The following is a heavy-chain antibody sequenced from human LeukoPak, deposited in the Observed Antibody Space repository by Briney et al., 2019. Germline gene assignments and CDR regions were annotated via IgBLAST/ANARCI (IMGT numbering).Heavy chain of an antibody. V-gene: IGHV1-46*01. CDR1: GYTFTSYY. D-gene: IGHD1-26*01. Sequence: ASVKVSCKASGYTFTSYYMHWVRQAPGQGLEWMGIINPSGGSTSYAQKLQGRVTVTRDMSTSTVYMELSNLRSEDTAVYYCARDQSGEWELLSGWWFDPWGQGTLVTVSS. CDR2: INPSGGST. J-gene: IGHJ5*02. CDR3: ARDQSGEWELLSGWWFDP.